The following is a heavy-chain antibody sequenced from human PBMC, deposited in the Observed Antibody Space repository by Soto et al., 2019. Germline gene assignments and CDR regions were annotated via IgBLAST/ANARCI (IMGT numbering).Heavy chain of an antibody. D-gene: IGHD3-10*01. V-gene: IGHV3-7*01. CDR2: IKQDGSEK. J-gene: IGHJ6*02. CDR3: ARGGGPGSGSSHYYGMDV. CDR1: GFTFSSYW. Sequence: GGSLRLSCAASGFTFSSYWMSWVRQAPGKGLEWVANIKQDGSEKYYVDSVKGRFTISRDNAKNSLYLQMNSLRAEDTAVYYCARGGGPGSGSSHYYGMDVWGQGTTVTVSS.